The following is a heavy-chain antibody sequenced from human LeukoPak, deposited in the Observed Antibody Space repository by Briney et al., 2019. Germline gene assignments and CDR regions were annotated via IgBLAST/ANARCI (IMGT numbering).Heavy chain of an antibody. Sequence: GGSLRLSCAASGFTFSSYWMNWVRQAPGKGLVWVSRIASDGSSTTYADSVKGRFSISRDNAKNTLYLQMNSLSAEDTAVYYCGRFSRAPDYWGQGTLVTVSS. J-gene: IGHJ4*02. CDR3: GRFSRAPDY. CDR1: GFTFSSYW. V-gene: IGHV3-74*01. CDR2: IASDGSST. D-gene: IGHD2-2*01.